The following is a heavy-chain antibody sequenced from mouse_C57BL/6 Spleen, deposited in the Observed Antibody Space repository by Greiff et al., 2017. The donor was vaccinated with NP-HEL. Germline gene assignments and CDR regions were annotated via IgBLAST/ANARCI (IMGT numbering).Heavy chain of an antibody. D-gene: IGHD2-2*01. J-gene: IGHJ4*01. CDR2: IYPGSGST. CDR1: GYTFTSYW. CDR3: VIYYGYRDAMDY. Sequence: QVQLQQPGAELVKPGASVKMSCKASGYTFTSYWITWVKQRPGQGLEWIGDIYPGSGSTNYHEKFKSKATLTVDTSSSTAYLQLSSLTSEDSAVYYCVIYYGYRDAMDYWGQGTSVTVSS. V-gene: IGHV1-55*01.